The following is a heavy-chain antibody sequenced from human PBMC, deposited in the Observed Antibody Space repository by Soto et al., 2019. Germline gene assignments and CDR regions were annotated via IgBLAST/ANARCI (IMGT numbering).Heavy chain of an antibody. CDR2: MNPNSGNT. CDR1: GYTFTSYD. D-gene: IGHD6-13*01. J-gene: IGHJ5*02. V-gene: IGHV1-8*01. CDR3: ARRTGYSSSWYHWFDP. Sequence: ASVKVSCKASGYTFTSYDINWVRQATGQGLEWMGWMNPNSGNTGYAQKLQGRVTMTTDTSTSTAYMELRSLRSDDTAVYYCARRTGYSSSWYHWFDPWGQGTLVTVSS.